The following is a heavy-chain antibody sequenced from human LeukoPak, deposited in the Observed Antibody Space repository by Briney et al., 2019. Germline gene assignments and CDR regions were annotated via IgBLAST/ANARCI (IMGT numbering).Heavy chain of an antibody. CDR1: GYTFTTNA. J-gene: IGHJ4*02. V-gene: IGHV1-3*01. CDR3: ARDPRYCSGDSCQSLDY. Sequence: GASVKVSCKTSGYTFTTNAMHWVRQAPGQRLEWMGWINAGTGNTRYSQKFQGRVTINKDTSTSTVYMELSSLRSEDTAVYYCARDPRYCSGDSCQSLDYWGQGTLVTVSS. D-gene: IGHD2-15*01. CDR2: INAGTGNT.